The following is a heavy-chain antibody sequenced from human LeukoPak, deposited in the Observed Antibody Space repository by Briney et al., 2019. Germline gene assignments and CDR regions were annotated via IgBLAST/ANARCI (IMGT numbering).Heavy chain of an antibody. D-gene: IGHD6-13*01. CDR3: ARETNSSSWYGAMYYFDY. V-gene: IGHV3-74*01. CDR1: GFTFSSYW. CDR2: INSDGSST. J-gene: IGHJ4*02. Sequence: GGSLRLSCAASGFTFSSYWMHWVRQAPGKGLVWVSRINSDGSSTSYADSVKGRFTISRDNAKNTLYPQMNSLRAEDTAVYYCARETNSSSWYGAMYYFDYWGQGTLVTVSS.